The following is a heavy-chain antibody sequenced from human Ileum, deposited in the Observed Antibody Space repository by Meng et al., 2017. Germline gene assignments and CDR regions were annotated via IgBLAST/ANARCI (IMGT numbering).Heavy chain of an antibody. Sequence: GESLKISCTASGFTFGDYAMSWVRQAPGKGLEWVGFIRSKAYGGTTEYAASVKGRVTISRDDSKTIAYLQMNSLKTEDTDVYYCTRQQWLDHYYYYYGMDVWGQGTMVTVSS. D-gene: IGHD6-19*01. CDR2: IRSKAYGGTT. V-gene: IGHV3-49*04. CDR1: GFTFGDYA. J-gene: IGHJ6*02. CDR3: TRQQWLDHYYYYYGMDV.